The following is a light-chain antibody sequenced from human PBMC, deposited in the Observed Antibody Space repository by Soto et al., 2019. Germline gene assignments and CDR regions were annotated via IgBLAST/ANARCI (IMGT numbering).Light chain of an antibody. V-gene: IGLV1-44*01. J-gene: IGLJ1*01. CDR2: TTN. Sequence: QSVLTQPHSASGTPGQRVTISCSGSSSNIGTSSVHWFQQLPGTAPKLLISTTNQRPSGVPERFSGSKSGTSASLAISGFQSEDEADYYCAAWDDSLNGHVSGTGTKVTVL. CDR3: AAWDDSLNGHV. CDR1: SSNIGTSS.